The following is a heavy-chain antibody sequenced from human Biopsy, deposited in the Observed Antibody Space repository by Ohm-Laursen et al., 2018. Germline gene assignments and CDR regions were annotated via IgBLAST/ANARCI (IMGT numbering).Heavy chain of an antibody. V-gene: IGHV4-4*09. D-gene: IGHD2-15*01. CDR1: GVSITAYY. CDR3: ARMDCSGGSCHYYSCGMDV. J-gene: IGHJ6*02. Sequence: SQTLSLTCTVSGVSITAYYWSWIRQPPGKVLECIGNIHHSGSTNSNPSLTSQITISVDTSKNQFSLKLSSVTAADTAVYYCARMDCSGGSCHYYSCGMDVWGQGTTVTVSS. CDR2: IHHSGST.